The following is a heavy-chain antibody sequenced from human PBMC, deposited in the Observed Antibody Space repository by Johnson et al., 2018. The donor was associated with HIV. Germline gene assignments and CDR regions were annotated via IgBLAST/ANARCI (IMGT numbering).Heavy chain of an antibody. J-gene: IGHJ3*02. D-gene: IGHD3-10*01. CDR2: ISSNGGST. V-gene: IGHV3-64*01. CDR1: GFTFSSYD. CDR3: ARGVLLWFRELSSLNDAFDI. Sequence: VQLVESGGGLVQPGGSLRLSCAASGFTFSSYDMHWVRQAPGRGLEYVSAISSNGGSTYYANSVKGRFTISRDNSKNTLYLQMNSLRAEDTALYYCARGVLLWFRELSSLNDAFDIWGQGTMVTVSS.